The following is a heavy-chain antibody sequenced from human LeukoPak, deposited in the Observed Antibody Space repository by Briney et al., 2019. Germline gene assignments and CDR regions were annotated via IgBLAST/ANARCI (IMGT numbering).Heavy chain of an antibody. CDR2: INTNTGNP. D-gene: IGHD3-16*02. CDR1: GYTFTSYA. CDR3: ARAYQRLGGLSLPDY. J-gene: IGHJ4*02. V-gene: IGHV7-4-1*02. Sequence: ASVKVSCKASGYTFTSYAMNWVRQAPGQGLEWMGWINTNTGNPTYAQGFTGRFVFSLDTSVSTTYLQISSLKAEDTAVYYCARAYQRLGGLSLPDYWGQGTLATVSS.